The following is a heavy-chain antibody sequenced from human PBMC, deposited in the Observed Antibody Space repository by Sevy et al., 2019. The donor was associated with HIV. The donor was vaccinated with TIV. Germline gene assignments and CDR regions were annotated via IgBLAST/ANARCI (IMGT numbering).Heavy chain of an antibody. J-gene: IGHJ4*02. V-gene: IGHV4-59*01. CDR1: GGSMSSYF. D-gene: IGHD3-10*01. Sequence: SETLSLTCTVSGGSMSSYFWSWIRQPPGKGLEWIGYIYYTGTTNYNPSLKSRLTMSLDTPKNRFSLKLTALTAADTAVYYCARDSVLSPRVFDSWGQGTLVTVSS. CDR2: IYYTGTT. CDR3: ARDSVLSPRVFDS.